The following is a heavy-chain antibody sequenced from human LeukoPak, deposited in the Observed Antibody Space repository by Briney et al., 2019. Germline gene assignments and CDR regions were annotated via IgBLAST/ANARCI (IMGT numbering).Heavy chain of an antibody. Sequence: ASVKVSCKASGGTFSSYAISWVRQAPGQGLEWMGGIIPIFGTANYAQKFQGRVTITTDESTSTAYMELSSLRSEDTAVYYCARYRTLSGGYSYWFDPWGQGTLVTVSS. V-gene: IGHV1-69*05. D-gene: IGHD1-26*01. CDR1: GGTFSSYA. J-gene: IGHJ5*02. CDR2: IIPIFGTA. CDR3: ARYRTLSGGYSYWFDP.